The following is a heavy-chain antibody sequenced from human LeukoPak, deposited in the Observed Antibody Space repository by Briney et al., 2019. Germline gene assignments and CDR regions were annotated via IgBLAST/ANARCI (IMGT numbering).Heavy chain of an antibody. V-gene: IGHV1-2*02. CDR1: GDTFTYYY. D-gene: IGHD3-3*01. CDR3: ARGLTVLRFLEWLVFGY. Sequence: GASVKVSCKASGDTFTYYYMHWLRQAPGQGLEWMGWISLSSGGTYYTQKFQDRVTMTRDTSLSTAYMELSRLRSDDTAVYYCARGLTVLRFLEWLVFGYWGQGTLVTVSS. CDR2: ISLSSGGT. J-gene: IGHJ4*02.